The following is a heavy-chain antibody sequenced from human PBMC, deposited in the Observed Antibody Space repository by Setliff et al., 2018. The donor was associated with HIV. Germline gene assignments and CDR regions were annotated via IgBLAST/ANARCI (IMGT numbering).Heavy chain of an antibody. Sequence: PSETLSLTCTVSGGSISSSSYYWDWIRQPPGKGLEWIATIYYSGDSHYNPSLKSRVTITVDTSKNQFSLKLTSVTAADTAVYYCAREIYGGNSRPFDYWGQGTLVTVSS. J-gene: IGHJ4*02. V-gene: IGHV4-39*07. CDR1: GGSISSSSYY. D-gene: IGHD4-17*01. CDR3: AREIYGGNSRPFDY. CDR2: IYYSGDS.